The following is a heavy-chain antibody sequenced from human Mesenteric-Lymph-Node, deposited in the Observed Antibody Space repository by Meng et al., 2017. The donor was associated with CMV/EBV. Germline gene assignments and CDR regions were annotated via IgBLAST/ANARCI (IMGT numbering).Heavy chain of an antibody. V-gene: IGHV3-23*01. J-gene: IGHJ6*02. D-gene: IGHD3-10*01. CDR2: ISGSGGST. CDR3: AKAISSFYGMDV. CDR1: GFTFSSCA. Sequence: GESLKISCAASGFTFSSCAMSWVRQAPGKGLEWVSAISGSGGSTYYADSVKGRFTISRDNSKSTLYLQMNSLRAEDTAVYYCAKAISSFYGMDVWGQGTTVTVSS.